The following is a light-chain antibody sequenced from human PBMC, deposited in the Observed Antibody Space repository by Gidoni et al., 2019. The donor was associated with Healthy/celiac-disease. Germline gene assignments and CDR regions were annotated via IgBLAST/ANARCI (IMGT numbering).Light chain of an antibody. V-gene: IGKV1-39*01. J-gene: IGKJ1*01. CDR3: QQSYTTPWT. Sequence: DIQMTQSPSSLSASVGDRVTITCRASQSISSYFNWYQQKPGKAPKFLIYAASSLQSGVPSRFSGSGSGTDFTLTISSLQPEDFATYYCQQSYTTPWTFGQGTKVEIK. CDR2: AAS. CDR1: QSISSY.